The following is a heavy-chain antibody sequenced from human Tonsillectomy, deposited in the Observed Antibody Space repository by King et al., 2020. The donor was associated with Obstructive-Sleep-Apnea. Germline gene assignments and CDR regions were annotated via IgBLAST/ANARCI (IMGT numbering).Heavy chain of an antibody. Sequence: VQLQQWGAGLLKPSETLSLTCAVYGGSFSGYYWSWIRQPPGKGLEWIGEINHGGSINYNPSLKSRVTISVDTSKNQFSLNLPSVTAADTAVYYCARGHGFDPWGQGTLVTVSS. CDR2: INHGGSI. V-gene: IGHV4-34*01. CDR3: ARGHGFDP. J-gene: IGHJ5*02. CDR1: GGSFSGYY.